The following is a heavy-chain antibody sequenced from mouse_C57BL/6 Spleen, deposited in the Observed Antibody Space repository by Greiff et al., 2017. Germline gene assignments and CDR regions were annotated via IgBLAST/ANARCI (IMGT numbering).Heavy chain of an antibody. Sequence: EVKLVESGGGLVQPGGSLSLSCAASGFTFTDYYMSWVRQPPGKALEWLGFIRNKANGYTTEYSASVKGRFTISRDSSQSILYLQMNALRAEDSATYYCARWMDYYAMDYWGQGTSVTVSS. D-gene: IGHD2-3*01. CDR3: ARWMDYYAMDY. CDR2: IRNKANGYTT. CDR1: GFTFTDYY. V-gene: IGHV7-3*01. J-gene: IGHJ4*01.